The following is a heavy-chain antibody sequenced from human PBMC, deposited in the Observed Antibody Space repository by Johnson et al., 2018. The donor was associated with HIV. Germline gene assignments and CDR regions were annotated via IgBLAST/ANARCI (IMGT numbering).Heavy chain of an antibody. CDR2: ISYDGSNK. Sequence: QVQLVESGGGLVQPGGSLRLSCEASGFSFSDYGIHWVRQATGKGLEWVAVISYDGSNKYYADSVKGRFTISRDNSKNTLYLQMNSLRAEDTAVYYCARVRGLIAFDIWGQGTMVTVSS. J-gene: IGHJ3*02. CDR1: GFSFSDYG. CDR3: ARVRGLIAFDI. V-gene: IGHV3-30*19. D-gene: IGHD3-22*01.